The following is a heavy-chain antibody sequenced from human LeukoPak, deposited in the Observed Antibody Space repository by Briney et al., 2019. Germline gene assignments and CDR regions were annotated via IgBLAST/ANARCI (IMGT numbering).Heavy chain of an antibody. V-gene: IGHV4-39*01. Sequence: SETLSLTCPGSGGSISRTSYYWDWIRQPPGKGLEWIGNVFDSGSTHYNPSLKSRVTISVDTSKNQFSLRLSSVTAADTAVYYCARHTRPGHSGYENAFDIWGQGTMVTVSS. CDR2: VFDSGST. D-gene: IGHD5-12*01. J-gene: IGHJ3*02. CDR1: GGSISRTSYY. CDR3: ARHTRPGHSGYENAFDI.